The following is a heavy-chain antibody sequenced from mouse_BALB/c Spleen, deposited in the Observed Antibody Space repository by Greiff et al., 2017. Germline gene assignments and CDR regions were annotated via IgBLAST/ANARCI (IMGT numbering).Heavy chain of an antibody. J-gene: IGHJ1*01. D-gene: IGHD1-1*01. CDR3: ARHYYGSSLYWYFDV. CDR1: GFTFSSYT. CDR2: ISNGGGST. Sequence: EVQLQESGGGLVQPGGSLKLSCAASGFTFSSYTMSWVRQTPEKRLEWVAYISNGGGSTYYPDTVKGRFTISRDNAKNTLYLQMSSLKSEDTAMYYCARHYYGSSLYWYFDVWGAGTTVTVSS. V-gene: IGHV5-12-2*01.